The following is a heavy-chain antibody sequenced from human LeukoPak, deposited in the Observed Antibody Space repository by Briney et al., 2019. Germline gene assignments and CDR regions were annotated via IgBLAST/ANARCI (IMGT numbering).Heavy chain of an antibody. Sequence: GASVKVSCKVSRYTLTELFMHWVRQAPGKGLEWMGGFDPEDGETIYAQKFQGRVTMTEDTSTDTAYMELSSLRSEDTAVYYCATDRRDGDYLGGVFDYWGQGTLVTVSS. V-gene: IGHV1-24*01. CDR2: FDPEDGET. D-gene: IGHD4-17*01. CDR3: ATDRRDGDYLGGVFDY. J-gene: IGHJ4*02. CDR1: RYTLTELF.